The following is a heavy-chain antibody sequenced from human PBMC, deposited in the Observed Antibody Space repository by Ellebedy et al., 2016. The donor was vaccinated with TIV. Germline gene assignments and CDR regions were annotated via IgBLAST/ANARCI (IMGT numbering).Heavy chain of an antibody. D-gene: IGHD6-19*01. Sequence: MPSETLSLTCTVSGGSISRYYWRWILQTAGKGLEWIGRIYTSGSTNYNPSLTSRVTMSVDTSKNQVSLKLRSVTAADTAVYYCASGYSSGWLDYWGQGTLVTVSS. J-gene: IGHJ4*02. CDR3: ASGYSSGWLDY. V-gene: IGHV4-4*07. CDR1: GGSISRYY. CDR2: IYTSGST.